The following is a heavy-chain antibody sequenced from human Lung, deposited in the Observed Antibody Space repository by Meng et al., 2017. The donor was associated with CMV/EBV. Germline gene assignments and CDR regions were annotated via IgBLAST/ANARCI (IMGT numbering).Heavy chain of an antibody. Sequence: LRRSCVASGCTLSDYYMSWIRQAPGKGLECVSYISSRSDTIYYADSVKGRFTISRDNAKNSLYLQMNSLRAEDTAVYYCARVKGYFDYWGRGTLVTVSS. V-gene: IGHV3-11*01. CDR1: GCTLSDYY. CDR3: ARVKGYFDY. CDR2: ISSRSDTI. J-gene: IGHJ4*02.